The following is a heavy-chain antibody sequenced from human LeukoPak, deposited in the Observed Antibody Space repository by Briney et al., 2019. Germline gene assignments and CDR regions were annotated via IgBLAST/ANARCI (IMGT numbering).Heavy chain of an antibody. CDR1: GFAFSSYA. CDR2: ISNSGDRT. D-gene: IGHD1-26*01. Sequence: PGGSLRLSCAASGFAFSSYAMNWVSQAPGKGLEWVSTISNSGDRTYYADSVKGRFTISRDNSKNTLYLQMNSLRTEDTAVYYCGKDFVPRGGSYFPGFDYWGQGTLVIVSS. V-gene: IGHV3-23*01. J-gene: IGHJ4*02. CDR3: GKDFVPRGGSYFPGFDY.